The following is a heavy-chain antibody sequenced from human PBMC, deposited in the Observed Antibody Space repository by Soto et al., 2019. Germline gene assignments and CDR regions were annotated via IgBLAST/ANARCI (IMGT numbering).Heavy chain of an antibody. J-gene: IGHJ6*02. CDR3: ARAPAPLTGLVSVDYYYGMDV. CDR2: ITPLYGTT. CDR1: GGSFSSYS. D-gene: IGHD3-10*01. V-gene: IGHV1-69*01. Sequence: QVQLVQSGAEVKKPGSSVKVSCKASGGSFSSYSISWVRQAPGQGLEWMRRITPLYGTTKYAQRFQGRVTITADESTSTAAMELSSLRSDDTAVYYCARAPAPLTGLVSVDYYYGMDVWGQGTTVIVSS.